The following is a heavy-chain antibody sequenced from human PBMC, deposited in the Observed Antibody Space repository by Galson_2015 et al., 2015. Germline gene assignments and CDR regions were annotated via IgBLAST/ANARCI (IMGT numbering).Heavy chain of an antibody. Sequence: SLRLSCAASGFAFSRYAMSWVRQAPGKGLEWVSAIGGDGIGTYHADSVEGRFTISRDNSRNTLSLQMNSLIAEDTAVYYCAKGSAAGRPYYFDFWGQGALVTVSS. CDR3: AKGSAAGRPYYFDF. CDR2: IGGDGIGT. J-gene: IGHJ4*02. V-gene: IGHV3-23*01. D-gene: IGHD6-6*01. CDR1: GFAFSRYA.